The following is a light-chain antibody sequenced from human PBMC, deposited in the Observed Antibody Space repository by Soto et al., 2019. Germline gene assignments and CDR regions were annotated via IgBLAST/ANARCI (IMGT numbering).Light chain of an antibody. CDR3: PQSYSLTRT. CDR2: RAS. V-gene: IGKV1-39*01. J-gene: IGKJ1*01. CDR1: QNIIDY. Sequence: DIQVTQSPSSLSASVGDKVTITCRASQNIIDYLNWYQQRPGTPPKLLIYRASNLQSEVPSRFWGRGSGTDFSLTISSLQHEDFATYFCPQSYSLTRTFGQRDQGG.